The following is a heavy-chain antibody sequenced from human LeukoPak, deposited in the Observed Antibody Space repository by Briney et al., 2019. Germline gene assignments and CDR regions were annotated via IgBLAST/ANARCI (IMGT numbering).Heavy chain of an antibody. Sequence: SGGSLRLSCAAPGFTFSSYAMSWVRQAPGKGLEWVSVIYSGGSTYYADSVKGRFTISRDNSKNTLYLQMNSLRAEDTAVYYCARAGVTFGGVIVIGYFDYWGQGTLVTVSS. V-gene: IGHV3-53*01. CDR3: ARAGVTFGGVIVIGYFDY. D-gene: IGHD3-16*02. J-gene: IGHJ4*02. CDR2: IYSGGST. CDR1: GFTFSSYA.